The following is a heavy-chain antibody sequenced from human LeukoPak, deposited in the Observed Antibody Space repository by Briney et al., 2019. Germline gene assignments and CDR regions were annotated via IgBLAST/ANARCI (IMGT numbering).Heavy chain of an antibody. CDR2: INSDGSDT. CDR3: GRGPSGYSYFEY. D-gene: IGHD5-18*01. Sequence: GGSLRLSCAASGFTFSSYAMSWVRQAPGKGLEWVSRINSDGSDTAYADSVKGRFTISRDNTKNTLYLQMNSLRADDTAVYYCGRGPSGYSYFEYWGQGTLVTASS. CDR1: GFTFSSYA. J-gene: IGHJ4*02. V-gene: IGHV3-74*01.